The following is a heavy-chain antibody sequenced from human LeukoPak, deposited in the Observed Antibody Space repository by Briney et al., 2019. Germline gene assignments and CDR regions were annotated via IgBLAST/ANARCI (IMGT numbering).Heavy chain of an antibody. CDR2: IYYSGST. J-gene: IGHJ3*02. CDR3: ARGLLGGTNAFDI. Sequence: SETLSLTCTVSGGSITSYYWNWIRQPPGKGLEWIGYIYYSGSTNYNPSLKSRVTISVDRSKNQLSLKPSSVTVADTAVYYCARGLLGGTNAFDIWGQGKMVTVSP. CDR1: GGSITSYY. D-gene: IGHD1-26*01. V-gene: IGHV4-59*01.